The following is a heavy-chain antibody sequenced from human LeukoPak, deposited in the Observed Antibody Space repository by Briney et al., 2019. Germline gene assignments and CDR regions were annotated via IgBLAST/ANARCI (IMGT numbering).Heavy chain of an antibody. D-gene: IGHD3-3*01. J-gene: IGHJ4*02. Sequence: ASVKVSCKASGYTFTGYYTHWVRQAPGQGLEWMGWINPNSGGTNYAQKFQGRVTMTRDTSISTAYMELSRLRSDDTAVYYCARDLRFLEWFDDYWGQGTLVTVSS. CDR1: GYTFTGYY. CDR2: INPNSGGT. V-gene: IGHV1-2*02. CDR3: ARDLRFLEWFDDY.